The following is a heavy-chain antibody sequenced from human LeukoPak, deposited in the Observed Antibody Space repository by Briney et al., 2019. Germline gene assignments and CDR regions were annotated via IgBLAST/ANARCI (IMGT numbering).Heavy chain of an antibody. V-gene: IGHV4-34*01. CDR3: ARGPMRSWFDP. J-gene: IGHJ5*02. Sequence: PSETLSLTCAVYGGSFSGYSWNWIRQPPGKGLEWIGEINHSGSSNYSPPLKSRVTISLDTSKNQFSLKLTSITAADTAVYYCARGPMRSWFDPWGQGTLVTVSS. CDR1: GGSFSGYS. CDR2: INHSGSS.